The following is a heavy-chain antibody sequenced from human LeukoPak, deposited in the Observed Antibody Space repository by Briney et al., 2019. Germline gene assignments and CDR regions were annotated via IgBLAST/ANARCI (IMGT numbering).Heavy chain of an antibody. CDR2: ISGGGGST. Sequence: GGSLRLSCAASRFTFSSYAMSWVRQAPGRGLEWVSTISGGGGSTYYSDSVKGRFTISRDNSKNTLYLQMNSLRAEDTAVYYCARLLGGSTGYMDVWGKGTTVTVSS. D-gene: IGHD2-8*02. CDR3: ARLLGGSTGYMDV. CDR1: RFTFSSYA. J-gene: IGHJ6*03. V-gene: IGHV3-23*01.